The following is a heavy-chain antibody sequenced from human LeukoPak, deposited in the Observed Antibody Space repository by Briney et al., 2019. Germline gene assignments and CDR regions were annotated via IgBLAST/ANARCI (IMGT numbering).Heavy chain of an antibody. CDR3: ARVSWFPGTSYYYMDV. CDR2: IHYSGST. V-gene: IGHV4-59*01. CDR1: GGSISSYY. Sequence: SETLSLTCTVSGGSISSYYWSWIRQPPGKGLEWIGYIHYSGSTNYNPSLKSRVTISLDTSKNQFSLKLSSVTAADTAVYYCARVSWFPGTSYYYMDVWGKGTTVTVSS. D-gene: IGHD1-1*01. J-gene: IGHJ6*03.